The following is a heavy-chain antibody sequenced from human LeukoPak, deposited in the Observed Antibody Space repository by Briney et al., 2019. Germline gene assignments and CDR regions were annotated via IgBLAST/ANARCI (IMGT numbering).Heavy chain of an antibody. V-gene: IGHV3-69-1*01. CDR2: FSGTSTN. CDR1: GFTFSTYW. J-gene: IGHJ4*02. CDR3: AKLKQWQPQRYFFEY. Sequence: GGSLRLSCAASGFTFSTYWMHWVRQAPGKGLEWVSTFSGTSTNSYADAVKGRVTISRDNSKNTLYLQMNSLRAEDTAVYYCAKLKQWQPQRYFFEYWGQGALVTVAS. D-gene: IGHD6-19*01.